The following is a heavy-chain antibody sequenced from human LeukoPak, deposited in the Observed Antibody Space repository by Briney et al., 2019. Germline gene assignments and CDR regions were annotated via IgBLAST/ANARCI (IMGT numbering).Heavy chain of an antibody. J-gene: IGHJ4*02. D-gene: IGHD4-17*01. V-gene: IGHV1-69*13. CDR1: GGTFSSYA. CDR2: IIPIFGTA. CDR3: ARDPRGTVTTFDY. Sequence: SVKVSCKASGGTFSSYAISWVRQAPGQGLEWMGGIIPIFGTANYAQKFQGRVTITADESTSTAYMELSSLRSEDTAVYYRARDPRGTVTTFDYWGQGTLVTVSS.